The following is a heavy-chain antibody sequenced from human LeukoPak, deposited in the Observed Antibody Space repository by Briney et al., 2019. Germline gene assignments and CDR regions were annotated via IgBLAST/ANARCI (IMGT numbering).Heavy chain of an antibody. Sequence: PSETLSLTCSVSGVPISSRSYYWGWIRQPPGKGLEWIGSIYYSGSTYYNPSLKSRVTISVDTSKNQFSLKLSSVTAADTAVYYCARRSIFELGEPRGSFDYWGQGTLVTVSS. V-gene: IGHV4-39*01. CDR1: GVPISSRSYY. D-gene: IGHD3-16*01. CDR3: ARRSIFELGEPRGSFDY. J-gene: IGHJ4*02. CDR2: IYYSGST.